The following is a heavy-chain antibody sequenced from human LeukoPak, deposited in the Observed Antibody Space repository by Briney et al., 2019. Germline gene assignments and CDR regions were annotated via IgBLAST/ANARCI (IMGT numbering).Heavy chain of an antibody. CDR1: GGSIGSYY. CDR3: ARDSWWDGSKTFSDWFGP. Sequence: PSETLSLTRTVSGGSIGSYYWSWVRQPPEEGLEWIGNIVYTGRTNYNPSLKSRVTISIDTSKNQFSLRLNSVTAADTAVYYCARDSWWDGSKTFSDWFGPWGQGTLVTVSS. D-gene: IGHD3-10*01. V-gene: IGHV4-59*01. J-gene: IGHJ5*02. CDR2: IVYTGRT.